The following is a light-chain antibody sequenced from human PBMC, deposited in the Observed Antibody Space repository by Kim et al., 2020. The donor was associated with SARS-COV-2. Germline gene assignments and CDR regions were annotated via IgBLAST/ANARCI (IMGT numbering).Light chain of an antibody. V-gene: IGKV1-39*01. J-gene: IGKJ1*01. CDR2: GVS. CDR3: QQSYTAPRT. CDR1: QKINNH. Sequence: ASVGDRDTITCRESQKINNHLNWYQQKPGKAPKFLIYGVSNLQSGVPSRFSGSGSGTDFTLTINSLQREDFATYFCQQSYTAPRTFGQGTKVDIK.